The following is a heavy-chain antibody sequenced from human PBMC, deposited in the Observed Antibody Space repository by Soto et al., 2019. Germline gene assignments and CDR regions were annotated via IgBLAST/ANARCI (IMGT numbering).Heavy chain of an antibody. CDR3: TTYSSWKAF. CDR1: SVSNAW. Sequence: SVSNAWMNWVRQAPGKGLEWVGRIKSKTAGGTTDYAAPVKGRFTISRDDSKTTLYLQMHSLKTEDTATYYCTTYSSWKAFWGQGTLVTVSS. V-gene: IGHV3-15*07. D-gene: IGHD6-6*01. J-gene: IGHJ4*02. CDR2: IKSKTAGGTT.